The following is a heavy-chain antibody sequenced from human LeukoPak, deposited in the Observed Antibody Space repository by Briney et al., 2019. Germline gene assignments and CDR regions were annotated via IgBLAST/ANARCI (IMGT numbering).Heavy chain of an antibody. CDR1: GFTFGSYA. V-gene: IGHV3-23*01. CDR2: ISGSGGST. J-gene: IGHJ4*02. CDR3: AKQRGDILTSPFDY. D-gene: IGHD3-9*01. Sequence: GGSLRLSCAASGFTFGSYAMSWVRQAPGKGLEWVSAISGSGGSTYYADSVKGRFTISRDNSKNTLYLQMNSLRAEDTAVYYCAKQRGDILTSPFDYWGQGTLVTVSS.